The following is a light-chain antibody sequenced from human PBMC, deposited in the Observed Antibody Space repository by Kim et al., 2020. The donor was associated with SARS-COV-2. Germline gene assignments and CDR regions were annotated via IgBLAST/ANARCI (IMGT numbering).Light chain of an antibody. CDR1: NSNAGRYI. CDR2: NNY. J-gene: IGLJ1*01. Sequence: GQPFTMSFSGSNSNAGRYIGNWCQHLPESAPKLLIYNNYQRPSGVPGRFSGSKSGTSASLAIGGLQSVDEADYYCAAWDDSLNGYVFGTGTKVTVL. CDR3: AAWDDSLNGYV. V-gene: IGLV1-44*01.